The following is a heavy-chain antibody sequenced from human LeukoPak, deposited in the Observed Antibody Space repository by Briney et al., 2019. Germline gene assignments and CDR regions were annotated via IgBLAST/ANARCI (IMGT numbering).Heavy chain of an antibody. V-gene: IGHV1-2*02. CDR3: ARASSSSWLVDY. CDR2: INPNSGGT. D-gene: IGHD6-13*01. CDR1: GYTFTGYY. Sequence: ASVKVSCKASGYTFTGYYMHWVRQAPGQGLEWMGWINPNSGGTNYAQNFQGRVTMTRDTSINTAYMELSSLNSDDTAVYYCARASSSSWLVDYWGQGTLVTVSS. J-gene: IGHJ4*02.